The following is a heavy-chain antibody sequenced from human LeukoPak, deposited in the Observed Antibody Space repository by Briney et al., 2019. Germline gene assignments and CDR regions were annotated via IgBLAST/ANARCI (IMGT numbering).Heavy chain of an antibody. CDR2: TYYRSKWYN. D-gene: IGHD1-26*01. CDR3: ARASRAGATRFFDY. V-gene: IGHV6-1*01. Sequence: RSQTLSLTCAISGDSVSSNSAAWNWNRQSPSRGLEWLGRTYYRSKWYNDYAVSVKSRITINPDTSKNQFSLQLNSVTPEDTAVYYCARASRAGATRFFDYWGQGTLVTVSS. CDR1: GDSVSSNSAA. J-gene: IGHJ4*02.